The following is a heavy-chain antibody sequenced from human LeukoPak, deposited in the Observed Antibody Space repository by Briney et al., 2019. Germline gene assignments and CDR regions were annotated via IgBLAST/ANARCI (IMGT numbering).Heavy chain of an antibody. V-gene: IGHV4-59*01. D-gene: IGHD2-15*01. CDR3: ARVSKGYCSGGSCYSRWFDP. Sequence: SETLSLTCTVSGGSISSYYWSWIRQPPGKGLEWIGYIYYSGSTNYNPSLKSRVTIPVDTSKNQFSLKLSSVTAADTAVYYCARVSKGYCSGGSCYSRWFDPWGQGTLVTVSP. CDR2: IYYSGST. J-gene: IGHJ5*02. CDR1: GGSISSYY.